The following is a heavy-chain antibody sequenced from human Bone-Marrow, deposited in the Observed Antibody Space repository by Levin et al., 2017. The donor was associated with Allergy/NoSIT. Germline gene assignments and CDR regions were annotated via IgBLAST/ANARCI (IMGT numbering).Heavy chain of an antibody. J-gene: IGHJ4*02. CDR3: AKEMTVIGAAGNFDH. V-gene: IGHV3-23*01. CDR2: ISGGGGTT. Sequence: GGSLRLSCTASGFTFDKYAMNWVRQAPGKGLEWVSVISGGGGTTFYADSVRGRFSVSRDNSKNTVYLEMKSLRVDEPAMYYCAKEMTVIGAAGNFDHWGQGTLVTVSA. CDR1: GFTFDKYA. D-gene: IGHD6-13*01.